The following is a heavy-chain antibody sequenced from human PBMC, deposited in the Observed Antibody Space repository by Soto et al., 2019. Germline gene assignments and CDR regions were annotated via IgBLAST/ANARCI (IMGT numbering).Heavy chain of an antibody. CDR3: ARDHWEVVAATGSDY. Sequence: EVQLVESGGGLVQPGGSLRLSCAASGFTFSSYWMSWVRQAPGKGLEWVANIKQDGSEKYYVDSVKGRFTISRDNAKNSLYLQMNSLRAEDTAVYYCARDHWEVVAATGSDYWGQGTLVTVSS. CDR1: GFTFSSYW. CDR2: IKQDGSEK. D-gene: IGHD2-15*01. V-gene: IGHV3-7*01. J-gene: IGHJ4*02.